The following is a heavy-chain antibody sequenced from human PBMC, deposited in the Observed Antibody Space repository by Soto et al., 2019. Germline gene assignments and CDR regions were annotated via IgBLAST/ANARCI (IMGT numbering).Heavy chain of an antibody. CDR2: ISGSGGKT. CDR3: AKSAASEDDYFYYGLDV. Sequence: GGSLRLSCAASGFTVSSNYMSWVRQAPGKGLEWLSAISGSGGKTFYSDSVKGRFTTYRDNSKNTLFLQINSLRAEDTALYYCAKSAASEDDYFYYGLDVWGQGTTVTVSS. V-gene: IGHV3-23*01. J-gene: IGHJ6*02. D-gene: IGHD6-25*01. CDR1: GFTVSSNY.